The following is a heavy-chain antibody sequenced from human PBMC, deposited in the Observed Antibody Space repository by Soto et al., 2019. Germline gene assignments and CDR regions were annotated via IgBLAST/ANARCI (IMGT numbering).Heavy chain of an antibody. Sequence: SVKVSCKASGGTFSSYAISWVRQAPGQGLEWMGGIIPIFGTANYAQKFQGRVTITADESTSTAYMELSSLRSEDTAVYYCARDQAKYSSSWALFDYWGQGTLVTVSS. CDR2: IIPIFGTA. V-gene: IGHV1-69*13. J-gene: IGHJ4*02. CDR3: ARDQAKYSSSWALFDY. CDR1: GGTFSSYA. D-gene: IGHD6-13*01.